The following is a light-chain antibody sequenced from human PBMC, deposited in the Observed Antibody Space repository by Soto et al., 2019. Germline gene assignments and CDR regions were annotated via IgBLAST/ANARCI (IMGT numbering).Light chain of an antibody. V-gene: IGLV2-11*01. J-gene: IGLJ2*01. CDR1: SSDVGNYNY. CDR2: DVS. CDR3: SSYTTIKTVV. Sequence: QSALTQPRSVSGSPGQSVTISCTGTSSDVGNYNYVSWYQQHPGKAPKLMIYDVSNRPSGISDRFSGFKSANTAYLTISGVQPEDEADYHCSSYTTIKTVVFGGGTKVTVL.